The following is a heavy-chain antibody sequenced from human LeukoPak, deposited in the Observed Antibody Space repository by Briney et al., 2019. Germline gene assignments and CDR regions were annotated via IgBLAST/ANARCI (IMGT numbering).Heavy chain of an antibody. Sequence: GGSLRLSCAASGLTFRTYAMSWVRQAPGKGLEWVSSISDSGGYTFYADSVKGRFTISRDGSKNTLYLQMNSLRVEDTAVYYCARGLFLSGYLDAFDIWGQGTVVTVSS. J-gene: IGHJ3*02. V-gene: IGHV3-23*01. CDR2: ISDSGGYT. CDR1: GLTFRTYA. CDR3: ARGLFLSGYLDAFDI. D-gene: IGHD3-22*01.